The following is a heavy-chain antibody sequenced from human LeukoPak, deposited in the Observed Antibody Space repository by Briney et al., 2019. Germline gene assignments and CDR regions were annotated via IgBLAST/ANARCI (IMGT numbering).Heavy chain of an antibody. Sequence: PGGSLRLSCAASGFTFSSYSMNWVRQAPGKGLEWVSSISSSSSYIYYADSVKGRFTISRDNSKNTLYLQMNSLRAEDTAVYYCAKAEGIAVAGTGEFDYWGQGTLVTVSS. J-gene: IGHJ4*02. V-gene: IGHV3-21*04. CDR3: AKAEGIAVAGTGEFDY. D-gene: IGHD6-19*01. CDR2: ISSSSSYI. CDR1: GFTFSSYS.